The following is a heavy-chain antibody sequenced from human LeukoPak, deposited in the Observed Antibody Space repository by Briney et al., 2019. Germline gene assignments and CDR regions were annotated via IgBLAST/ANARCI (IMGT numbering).Heavy chain of an antibody. J-gene: IGHJ4*02. CDR1: GFTFSSYG. CDR3: AKWRTAVAGIHFDY. CDR2: ISGSGGST. V-gene: IGHV3-23*01. D-gene: IGHD6-19*01. Sequence: GGTLRLSCAASGFTFSSYGMSWVRQAPGKGLEWVSAISGSGGSTYYADSVKGRFTISRDNSKNTLYLQMNSLRAEDTAVYYCAKWRTAVAGIHFDYWGQGTLVTVSS.